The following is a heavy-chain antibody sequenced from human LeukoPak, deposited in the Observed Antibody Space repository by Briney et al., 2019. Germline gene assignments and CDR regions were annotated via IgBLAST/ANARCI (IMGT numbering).Heavy chain of an antibody. D-gene: IGHD6-19*01. J-gene: IGHJ5*02. CDR1: SGSISSSNYY. CDR3: ARDLYSSGKYNWFDP. Sequence: SETLSLTCIVSSGSISSSNYYWGWIRQPPGKGLEWIGSIYYSGSTYYNPSLKSRVTMSVDTSKNQFSLKLSSVTAADTAVYYCARDLYSSGKYNWFDPWGQGTLVTDSS. CDR2: IYYSGST. V-gene: IGHV4-39*07.